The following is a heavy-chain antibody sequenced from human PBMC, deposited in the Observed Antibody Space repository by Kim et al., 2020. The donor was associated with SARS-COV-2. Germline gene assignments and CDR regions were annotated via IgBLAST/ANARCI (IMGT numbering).Heavy chain of an antibody. D-gene: IGHD5-18*01. J-gene: IGHJ4*02. CDR2: VYYSGST. CDR1: GGSISSSSYY. Sequence: SETLSLTCTFSGGSISSSSYYWGWIRQPPGKGLEWIGSVYYSGSTSHNPSLKSRVTISVDTSKKQFSLRLSSVTAADTAVYYCARSLSDHSETRRGYNNGWVYWGQGTVVTVSS. CDR3: ARSLSDHSETRRGYNNGWVY. V-gene: IGHV4-39*01.